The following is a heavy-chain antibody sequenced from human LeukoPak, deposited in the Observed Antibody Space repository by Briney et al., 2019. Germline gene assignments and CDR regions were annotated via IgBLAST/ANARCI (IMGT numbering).Heavy chain of an antibody. J-gene: IGHJ4*02. V-gene: IGHV3-23*01. CDR3: AKVTFWSGYYTRFDY. Sequence: GGSLRLSCAASGFTFSSYALHWVRQAPGKGLEWVSAISGSGGSTYYADSVKGRFTISRDNSKNTLYLQMNSLRAEDTAVYYCAKVTFWSGYYTRFDYWGQGTLVIVSS. CDR2: ISGSGGST. CDR1: GFTFSSYA. D-gene: IGHD3-3*01.